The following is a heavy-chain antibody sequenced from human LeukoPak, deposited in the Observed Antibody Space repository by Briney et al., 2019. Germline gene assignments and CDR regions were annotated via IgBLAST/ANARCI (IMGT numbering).Heavy chain of an antibody. CDR3: ARGGYSYGYGDDY. CDR2: ISSSSGYI. V-gene: IGHV3-21*01. D-gene: IGHD5-18*01. J-gene: IGHJ4*02. CDR1: GFTFSSYI. Sequence: GGSLRLSCAASGFTFSSYIMNWVRQAPGKGLEWVPSISSSSGYIYYADSVKGRFTISRDNAKNSLYLQMNSLRAEDTAVYYCARGGYSYGYGDDYWGQGTLVTVSS.